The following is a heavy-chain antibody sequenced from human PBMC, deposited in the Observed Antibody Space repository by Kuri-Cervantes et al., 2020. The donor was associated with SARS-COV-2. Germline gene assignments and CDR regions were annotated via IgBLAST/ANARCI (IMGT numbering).Heavy chain of an antibody. V-gene: IGHV4-39*01. CDR2: VSYTGGA. D-gene: IGHD1-26*01. Sequence: GSLRLSCSVSGDSVSSKTYYWGWIRQSPGKGLEWIGCVSYTGGAYYNPPLKSRATLSVDTSKNQVSLKLSSVTAADTAVYYCARAHSGSYFGNDYWGQGTLVTVSS. CDR1: GDSVSSKTYY. CDR3: ARAHSGSYFGNDY. J-gene: IGHJ4*02.